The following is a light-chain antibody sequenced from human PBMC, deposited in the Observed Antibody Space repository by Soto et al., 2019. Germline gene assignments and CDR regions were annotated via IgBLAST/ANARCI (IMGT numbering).Light chain of an antibody. J-gene: IGKJ4*01. CDR2: DAA. CDR1: QSVSSY. Sequence: EIVLTQSPATLSLSPGERATLSCRARQSVSSYLAWYQQKPGQAPRRLFYDAANKATGIPARFSGSGSGTDFTLTISSLEPEDFAVYYCQQRSNCPLTFGEGTKVESK. CDR3: QQRSNCPLT. V-gene: IGKV3-11*01.